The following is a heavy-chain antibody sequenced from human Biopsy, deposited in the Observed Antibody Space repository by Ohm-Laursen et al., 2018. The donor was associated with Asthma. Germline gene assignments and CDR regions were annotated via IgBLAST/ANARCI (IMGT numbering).Heavy chain of an antibody. CDR3: AKRRGYSDLTDFDH. J-gene: IGHJ4*02. D-gene: IGHD3-3*01. CDR1: RFTYE. CDR2: VSYDGGVA. Sequence: RSLRLSCAASRFTYEMHWVRQAPGKGLEWVAVVSYDGGVAHYADSMKGRFTISRDNAKSTLYLLMNRLRTDDTAVYYCAKRRGYSDLTDFDHWGQGTLVTVSS. V-gene: IGHV3-30*18.